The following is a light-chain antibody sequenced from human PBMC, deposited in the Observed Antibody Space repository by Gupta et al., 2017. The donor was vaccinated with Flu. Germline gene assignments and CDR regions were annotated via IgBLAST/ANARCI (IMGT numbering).Light chain of an antibody. CDR3: QQEGNSPWT. V-gene: IGKV3-20*01. J-gene: IGKJ1*01. CDR2: GAS. Sequence: EIVLTQSPGTLSLSPGERATLSCRASQSVDSNYLAWHQQKHGQAPRLLIYGASNRATGIPDRFSGSGSGTDFTLTIIRLEPEDFAVYYCQQEGNSPWTFGQGTKVEIK. CDR1: QSVDSNY.